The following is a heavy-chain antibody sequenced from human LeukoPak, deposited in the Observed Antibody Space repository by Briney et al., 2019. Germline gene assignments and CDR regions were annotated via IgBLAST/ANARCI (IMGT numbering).Heavy chain of an antibody. V-gene: IGHV3-23*01. D-gene: IGHD6-19*01. CDR2: ISGSGGST. J-gene: IGHJ4*02. CDR1: GFTFSSYW. Sequence: GGSLRLSCAASGFTFSSYWMSWVRQAPGKGLEWVSAISGSGGSTYYADSVKGRFTISRDNSKNTLYLQMNSLRAEDTAVYYCAKDRRIAVAGSFDYWGQGTLVTVSS. CDR3: AKDRRIAVAGSFDY.